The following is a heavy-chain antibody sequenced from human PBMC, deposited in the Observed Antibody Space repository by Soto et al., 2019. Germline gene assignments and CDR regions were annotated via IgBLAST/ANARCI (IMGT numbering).Heavy chain of an antibody. CDR2: IYSGGST. V-gene: IGHV3-53*01. J-gene: IGHJ4*02. D-gene: IGHD3-22*01. CDR1: GFTVSSNY. CDR3: ARGSSGYYPGYFDY. Sequence: PGGSLRLSCAASGFTVSSNYKSWVRQAPGKGREWVSVIYSGGSTYYADSVKGRFTISRDNSKNTLYLQMNSLRAEDTAVYYCARGSSGYYPGYFDYWGQGTLVTVYS.